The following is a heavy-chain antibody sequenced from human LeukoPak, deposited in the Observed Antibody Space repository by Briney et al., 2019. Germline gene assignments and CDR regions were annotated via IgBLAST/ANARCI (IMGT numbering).Heavy chain of an antibody. J-gene: IGHJ4*02. V-gene: IGHV3-30*14. D-gene: IGHD3-16*01. CDR2: ISYDGSNK. Sequence: GRSLRLSCAASGFTFSSYAMHWVRQAPGKGLEWVAVISYDGSNKYYADSVKARFTISRDISNNTLYLQMNSLRVEDTAVYYCARLGVPKIGYAIFWGQGTLVTVSS. CDR1: GFTFSSYA. CDR3: ARLGVPKIGYAIF.